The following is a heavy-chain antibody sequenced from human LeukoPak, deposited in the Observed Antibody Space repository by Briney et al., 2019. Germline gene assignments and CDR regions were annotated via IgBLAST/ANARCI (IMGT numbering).Heavy chain of an antibody. Sequence: SETLSLTCSVSGGSITNGGYYWAWIRQPPGKGLEWVATIYHNGNTYYNPSLKSRVTISVDTSASQFSLKLTFVTAADAAIYYCTREGSGRGIYFDHWGQGTLVGVSS. J-gene: IGHJ4*02. CDR2: IYHNGNT. CDR1: GGSITNGGYY. D-gene: IGHD3-10*01. CDR3: TREGSGRGIYFDH. V-gene: IGHV4-39*02.